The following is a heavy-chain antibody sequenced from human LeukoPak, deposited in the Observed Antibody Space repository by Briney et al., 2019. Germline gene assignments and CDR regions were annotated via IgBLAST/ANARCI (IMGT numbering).Heavy chain of an antibody. V-gene: IGHV1-46*01. Sequence: ASVKVSCKASGYTFTTYFMYWVRQAPGQGLEWMGTINPVDGSTTYAQKFQGRVTLTRDMSTSIVYMELSSLKSEDTAVYYCARGAQFTIFEPFDPWGQGTLVTVSS. D-gene: IGHD3-3*01. CDR2: INPVDGST. CDR3: ARGAQFTIFEPFDP. CDR1: GYTFTTYF. J-gene: IGHJ5*02.